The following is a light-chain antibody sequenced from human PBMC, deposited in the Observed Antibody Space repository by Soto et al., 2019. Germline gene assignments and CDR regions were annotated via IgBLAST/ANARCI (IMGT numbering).Light chain of an antibody. CDR2: LGS. CDR3: MQALQTLLT. V-gene: IGKV2-28*01. Sequence: DVVMTQTPLSLSVTPGQPASISCRSSQSLLHSNGYNYLDWYLQKPGQSPQLLIYLGSNRASGVPDRFSGSGSGTDFTLKISRVEAEDVGVYYCMQALQTLLTFGGGTKVDIK. J-gene: IGKJ4*01. CDR1: QSLLHSNGYNY.